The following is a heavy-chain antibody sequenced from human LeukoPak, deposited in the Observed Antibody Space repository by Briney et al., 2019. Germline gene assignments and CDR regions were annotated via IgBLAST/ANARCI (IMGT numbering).Heavy chain of an antibody. D-gene: IGHD6-13*01. CDR2: IIPIFSTA. V-gene: IGHV1-69*05. Sequence: SVKVSCKASGGTFSSYAISWVRQAPGQGLEWMGGIIPIFSTANYAQKFQGRVTITTDESTSTAYMELSSLRSEDTAVYYCARVGVIAAAADDAFDIWGQGTMVTVSS. CDR3: ARVGVIAAAADDAFDI. J-gene: IGHJ3*02. CDR1: GGTFSSYA.